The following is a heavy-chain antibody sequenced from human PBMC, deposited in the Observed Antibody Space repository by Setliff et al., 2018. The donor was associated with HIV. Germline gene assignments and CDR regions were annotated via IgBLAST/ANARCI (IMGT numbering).Heavy chain of an antibody. CDR2: ISTYNGDT. CDR1: GYTFTSSG. CDR3: AREGLWFGDRGYYMDV. J-gene: IGHJ6*03. Sequence: ASVKVSCKASGYTFTSSGITWVRQAPGQGLEWMGWISTYNGDTNYAQKFQGRVTMTTDTSTSTAYMELRSLISDDTAVYYCAREGLWFGDRGYYMDVWGTGTAVTVSS. D-gene: IGHD3-10*01. V-gene: IGHV1-18*01.